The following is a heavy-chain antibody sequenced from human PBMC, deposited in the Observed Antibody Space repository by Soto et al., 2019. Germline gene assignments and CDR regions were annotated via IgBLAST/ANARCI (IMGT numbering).Heavy chain of an antibody. CDR1: GFTVTSQA. CDR2: IGSKGDNT. J-gene: IGHJ4*02. Sequence: PGGSLRLSCSVSGFTVTSQAMHWVRQAPGKGLSYVSSIGSKGDNTYNADSVKGRFTISRDTSKNTLYLQMSSLRVEDTALYYCVKDRAIDHWGQGTLVTVSS. D-gene: IGHD5-12*01. CDR3: VKDRAIDH. V-gene: IGHV3-64D*08.